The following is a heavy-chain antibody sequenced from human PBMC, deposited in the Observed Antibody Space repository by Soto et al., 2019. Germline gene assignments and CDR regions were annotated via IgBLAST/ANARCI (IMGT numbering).Heavy chain of an antibody. D-gene: IGHD2-21*01. CDR1: GGSISGSSYY. CDR3: ASNSYRT. Sequence: QLQLQESGPGLVKPSETLSLTCSVSGGSISGSSYYWGWIRQPPGKGLEWIGSIYYSGSTYYSPSRKRRGSVSVDTAKNQFSLNLSSVTAADTAVYYCASNSYRTWGQGILVTVSS. V-gene: IGHV4-39*01. CDR2: IYYSGST. J-gene: IGHJ1*01.